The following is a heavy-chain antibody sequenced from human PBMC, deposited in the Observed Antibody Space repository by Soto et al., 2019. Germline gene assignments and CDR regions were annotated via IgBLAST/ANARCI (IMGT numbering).Heavy chain of an antibody. J-gene: IGHJ4*02. CDR3: AKDSWTYYDILTGYYDIDY. CDR2: ISGSGGST. V-gene: IGHV3-23*01. Sequence: GGSLRLSCAASGFTFSSYDMHWVRQATGKGLEWVSAISGSGGSTYYADSVKGRFTISRDNSKNTLYLQMNSLRAEDTAVYYCAKDSWTYYDILTGYYDIDYWGQGTLVTVSS. D-gene: IGHD3-9*01. CDR1: GFTFSSYD.